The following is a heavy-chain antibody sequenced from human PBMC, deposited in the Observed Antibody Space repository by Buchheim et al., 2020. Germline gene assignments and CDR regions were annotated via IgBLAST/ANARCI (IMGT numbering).Heavy chain of an antibody. CDR2: IKQDGSEK. Sequence: EVQLVESGGGLVQPGGSLRLSCAASGFTFSSYWMSWVRQAPGKGLEWVANIKQDGSEKYYVDSVKGRFTISRDNAKNSLHLQMNSLRAEDTAVYYCARRGYSSSWYLSDYCYYGMNVWGQGTT. J-gene: IGHJ6*02. CDR3: ARRGYSSSWYLSDYCYYGMNV. CDR1: GFTFSSYW. D-gene: IGHD6-13*01. V-gene: IGHV3-7*01.